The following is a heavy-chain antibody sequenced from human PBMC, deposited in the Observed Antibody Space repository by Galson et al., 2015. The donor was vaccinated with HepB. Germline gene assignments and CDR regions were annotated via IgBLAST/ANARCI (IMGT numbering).Heavy chain of an antibody. J-gene: IGHJ6*02. CDR2: IWDDGTSK. Sequence: SLRLSCAASGFTFSTYGMHWVRQAPGKGLEWVALIWDDGTSKYYADSVKGRFTISRDNSKNTLYLQMKSLRVEDTAVYYCASGRRSKSPLYGMDIWGQGTTVIVS. D-gene: IGHD3-10*01. CDR1: GFTFSTYG. V-gene: IGHV3-33*01. CDR3: ASGRRSKSPLYGMDI.